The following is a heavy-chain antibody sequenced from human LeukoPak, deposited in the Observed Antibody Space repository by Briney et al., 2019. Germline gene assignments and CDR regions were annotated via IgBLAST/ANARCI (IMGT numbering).Heavy chain of an antibody. Sequence: GGSLRLSCAASGFTFSSYSMNWVRQAPGKGLEWVSYISSSSSTIYYADSVKGRFTISRDNAKNSLYLQMNSLRAEDMALYYCAKDTGDYYDSSGYRWALDYWGQGTLVTVSS. CDR2: ISSSSSTI. J-gene: IGHJ4*02. D-gene: IGHD3-22*01. CDR1: GFTFSSYS. CDR3: AKDTGDYYDSSGYRWALDY. V-gene: IGHV3-48*04.